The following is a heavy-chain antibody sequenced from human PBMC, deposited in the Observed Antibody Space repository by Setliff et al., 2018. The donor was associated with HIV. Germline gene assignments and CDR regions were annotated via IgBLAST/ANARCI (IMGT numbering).Heavy chain of an antibody. CDR2: IYHSGST. CDR3: ARDKRASFDGLDV. J-gene: IGHJ6*02. V-gene: IGHV4-30-2*01. CDR1: GASTGSGRYS. Sequence: PSETLSLTCAVSGASTGSGRYSWSWIRQPPGKGLEWIGYIYHSGSTYYNPSLRSRVRISVDTSKNQFSLRLSSVTAADTAIYYCARDKRASFDGLDVWGQGTTVTVSS.